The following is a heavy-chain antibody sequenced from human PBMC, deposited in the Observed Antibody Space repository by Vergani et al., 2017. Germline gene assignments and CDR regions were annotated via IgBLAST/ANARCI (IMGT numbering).Heavy chain of an antibody. CDR3: ARVERSYYYDSSGYSNWFDP. J-gene: IGHJ5*02. V-gene: IGHV4-59*01. CDR1: GGSISSYY. Sequence: QVQLQESGPGLVKPSETLSLTCTVSGGSISSYYWSWIRQPPGKGLEWIGYIYYSGSTNYNPSLKSRVTISVDTSKNQFSLKLSSVTAAATAVYYCARVERSYYYDSSGYSNWFDPWGQGTLVTVSS. CDR2: IYYSGST. D-gene: IGHD3-22*01.